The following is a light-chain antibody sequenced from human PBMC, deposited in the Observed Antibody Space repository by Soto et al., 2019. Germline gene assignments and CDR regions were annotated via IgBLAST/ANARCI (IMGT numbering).Light chain of an antibody. V-gene: IGLV2-14*03. CDR3: TSYTASSTLNYV. CDR1: SSDVGGYNY. J-gene: IGLJ1*01. Sequence: QSVLTQPASVSGSPGQSVTISCTGTSSDVGGYNYVSWYQQYPGKAPELMLYDVTIRPSGVSNRFSGSKSGTTASLTISGLQAEDEADYYCTSYTASSTLNYVFGTGTKLTVL. CDR2: DVT.